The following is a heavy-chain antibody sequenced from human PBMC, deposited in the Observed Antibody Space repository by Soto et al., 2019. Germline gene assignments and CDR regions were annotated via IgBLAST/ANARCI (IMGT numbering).Heavy chain of an antibody. CDR2: ISYDGSNK. D-gene: IGHD4-17*01. J-gene: IGHJ4*02. V-gene: IGHV3-30*18. CDR3: AKDPHDYGVHFDY. CDR1: QFTFSSYG. Sequence: PLRLSCTASQFTFSSYGMHWVLKTPGKGLEWVAVISYDGSNKYYADSVKGRFTISRDNSKNTLYLQMNSLRAEDTAVYYCAKDPHDYGVHFDYWGQGTLVTVSS.